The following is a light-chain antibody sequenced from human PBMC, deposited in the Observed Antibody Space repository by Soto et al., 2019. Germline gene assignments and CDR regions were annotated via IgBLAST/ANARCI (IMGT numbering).Light chain of an antibody. CDR3: QQYDNSLYT. CDR2: GAS. J-gene: IGKJ2*01. Sequence: EIVLTQSPGSLSLSPGEGVSLSCRASQSVSSTYLAWYQQTPGQAPRLLIYGASSRATGIPDRFSGSGSGTDFTLTISRLEPEDFAVYYCQQYDNSLYTFGQGTKVDIK. CDR1: QSVSSTY. V-gene: IGKV3-20*01.